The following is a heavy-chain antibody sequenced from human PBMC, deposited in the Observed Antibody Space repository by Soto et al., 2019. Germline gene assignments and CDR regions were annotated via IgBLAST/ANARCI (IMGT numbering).Heavy chain of an antibody. D-gene: IGHD4-17*01. CDR1: GGAIGSGVYY. V-gene: IGHV4-30-4*01. CDR3: ASMGTPVTGLYYFDY. J-gene: IGHJ4*02. Sequence: SETLSITCTGSGGAIGSGVYYGGWVRLPPGKGLEWIGHISYSGTTHYSASLRSRVSISVDTSNNQFSLDLSAVTAADTAVYYCASMGTPVTGLYYFDYWGQGTLVTVS. CDR2: ISYSGTT.